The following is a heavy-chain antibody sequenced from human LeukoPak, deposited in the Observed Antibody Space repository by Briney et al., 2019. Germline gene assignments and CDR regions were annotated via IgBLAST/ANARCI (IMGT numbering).Heavy chain of an antibody. D-gene: IGHD6-19*01. Sequence: SVKVSCKASGGTFSSYAISWERQAPGQGLEWMGRIIPIFGTANYAQKFQGRVTITTDESTSTAYMELSSLRSEDTAVYYCARGYRAVAGTPLIGLDYWGQGTLVTVSS. CDR1: GGTFSSYA. V-gene: IGHV1-69*05. J-gene: IGHJ4*02. CDR3: ARGYRAVAGTPLIGLDY. CDR2: IIPIFGTA.